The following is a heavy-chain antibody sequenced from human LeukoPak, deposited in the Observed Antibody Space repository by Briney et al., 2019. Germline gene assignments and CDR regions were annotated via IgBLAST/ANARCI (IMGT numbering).Heavy chain of an antibody. CDR3: AREGITARPGGLDY. CDR1: GFTFSSYS. D-gene: IGHD6-6*01. V-gene: IGHV3-48*02. Sequence: GGSLRLSSAASGFTFSSYSMNWVRQAPGKGLEWVSYISSSSSTIYYADSVKGRFTISRDNAKNSLYLQMNSLRDEDTAVYYCAREGITARPGGLDYWGQGTLVTVSS. J-gene: IGHJ4*02. CDR2: ISSSSSTI.